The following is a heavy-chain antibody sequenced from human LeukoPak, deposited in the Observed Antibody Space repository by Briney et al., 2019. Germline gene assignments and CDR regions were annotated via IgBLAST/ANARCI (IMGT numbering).Heavy chain of an antibody. CDR2: IGHNGDNT. V-gene: IGHV3-64*01. Sequence: GGSLRLSCAASGFTFSSYPMHWVRQAPGKGLEYVSAIGHNGDNTYYANSVKGRFTTSRDNSKNTLYLQMGSLRAEDMAVYYCARGPGYAYYWGQGTLVTVSS. CDR1: GFTFSSYP. J-gene: IGHJ4*02. CDR3: ARGPGYAYY. D-gene: IGHD5-12*01.